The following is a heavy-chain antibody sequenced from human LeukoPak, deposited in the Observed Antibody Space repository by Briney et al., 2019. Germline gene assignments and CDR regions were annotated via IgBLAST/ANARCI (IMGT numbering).Heavy chain of an antibody. D-gene: IGHD3-3*01. CDR2: IYHSGST. Sequence: GSLRLSCAASGFTFDDYAMHWVRQPPGKGLEWIGSIYHSGSTYYNPSLKSRVTISVDTSKNQFSLKLSSVTAADTAVYYCARDDTYYDFWSGYYKSFDYWGQGTLVTVSS. CDR3: ARDDTYYDFWSGYYKSFDY. J-gene: IGHJ4*02. CDR1: GFTFDDYA. V-gene: IGHV4-38-2*02.